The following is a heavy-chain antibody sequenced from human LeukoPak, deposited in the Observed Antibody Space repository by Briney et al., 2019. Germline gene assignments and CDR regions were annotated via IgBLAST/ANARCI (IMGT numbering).Heavy chain of an antibody. J-gene: IGHJ4*02. CDR1: GYTFTSYY. CDR3: ARGKVDTAMATNFDY. V-gene: IGHV1-46*01. D-gene: IGHD5-18*01. Sequence: ASVKVSCKASGYTFTSYYMHWVRQAPGQGLEWMGIINPSGGSTSYAQKFQGRVTMTRDTSTGTVYMELSSLRSEDTAVYYCARGKVDTAMATNFDYWGQGTLVTVSS. CDR2: INPSGGST.